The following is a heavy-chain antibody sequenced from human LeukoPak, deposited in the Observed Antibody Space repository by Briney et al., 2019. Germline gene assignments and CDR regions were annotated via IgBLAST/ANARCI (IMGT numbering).Heavy chain of an antibody. CDR3: VLSGYNKILAWGY. J-gene: IGHJ4*02. D-gene: IGHD5-18*01. CDR1: GFTFSGYA. CDR2: ISLSGATT. Sequence: GGSLRLSCAASGFTFSGYAMSWVRQAPGEGLEWVSSISLSGATTYYADSVKGRSTISRDNSKNTLYLQMNTLRAEDTALYYCVLSGYNKILAWGYWGQGTLVTVSS. V-gene: IGHV3-23*01.